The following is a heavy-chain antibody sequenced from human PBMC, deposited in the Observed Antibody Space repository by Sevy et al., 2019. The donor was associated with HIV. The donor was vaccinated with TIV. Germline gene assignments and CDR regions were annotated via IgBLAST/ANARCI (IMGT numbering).Heavy chain of an antibody. D-gene: IGHD3-16*01. CDR1: GGSISSSSNY. J-gene: IGHJ3*02. Sequence: SETLSLTCTVSGGSISSSSNYWGWIRQPPGKGLEWIGSIYYSGSTYYNPSLKSRVTISVDTSKNQFSLKLSSVTAADTTVYYCASSYDYVWGSYLGAFDIWGQGTMVTVSS. V-gene: IGHV4-39*01. CDR3: ASSYDYVWGSYLGAFDI. CDR2: IYYSGST.